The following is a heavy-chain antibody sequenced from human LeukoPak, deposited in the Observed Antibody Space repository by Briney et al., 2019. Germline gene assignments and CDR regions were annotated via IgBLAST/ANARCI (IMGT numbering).Heavy chain of an antibody. CDR2: INHSGST. Sequence: SETLSLTCAVYGGSFSGYYWSWIRQPPGKGLEWIGEINHSGSTNYNPSLKSRVTISVDTSKNQFSLKLSSVTAADTAVYYCARISAAAGTYVDNWGQGTLVTLSS. CDR1: GGSFSGYY. J-gene: IGHJ4*02. D-gene: IGHD6-13*01. V-gene: IGHV4-34*01. CDR3: ARISAAAGTYVDN.